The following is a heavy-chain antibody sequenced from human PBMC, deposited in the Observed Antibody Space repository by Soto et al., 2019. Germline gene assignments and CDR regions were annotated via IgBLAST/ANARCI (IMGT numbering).Heavy chain of an antibody. CDR2: IYYSGST. Sequence: QLQLQESGPGLVKPSETLSLTCTVSGGSISSSSYYWGWIRQPPGKGLEWIGSIYYSGSTYYNPSLKSRVTISVDTSKNQFSLKLSSVTAADTAVYYCARITIFGVADYWGQGTLVTVSS. V-gene: IGHV4-39*01. D-gene: IGHD3-3*01. CDR1: GGSISSSSYY. J-gene: IGHJ4*02. CDR3: ARITIFGVADY.